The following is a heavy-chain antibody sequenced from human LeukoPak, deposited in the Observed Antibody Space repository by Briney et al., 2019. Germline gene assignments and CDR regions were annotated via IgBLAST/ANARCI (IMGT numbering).Heavy chain of an antibody. CDR1: GYSISSGYY. V-gene: IGHV4-38-2*02. J-gene: IGHJ4*02. Sequence: SETLSLTCTVSGYSISSGYYWGWIRQPPGKGLEWIGSIYHSGSTYYNPSLKSRVTISVDTSKNQFSLKLNSVTAADTAVYYCARLNLEYFYSSGPNDYWGQGTLVTVSP. CDR3: ARLNLEYFYSSGPNDY. CDR2: IYHSGST. D-gene: IGHD3-10*01.